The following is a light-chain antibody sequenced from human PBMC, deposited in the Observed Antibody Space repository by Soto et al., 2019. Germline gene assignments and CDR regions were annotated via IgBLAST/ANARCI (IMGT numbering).Light chain of an antibody. CDR1: QSISSY. V-gene: IGKV1-39*01. Sequence: DVQMTQSPSSLSASVGDRVTITCRASQSISSYLNWYQQKPGKAPKLLIYAASILQSGVPSRFSGSGSGTDFTLTISSLQPEYFATYYFQQSYSTPYTFGQGTKLEIK. CDR3: QQSYSTPYT. J-gene: IGKJ2*01. CDR2: AAS.